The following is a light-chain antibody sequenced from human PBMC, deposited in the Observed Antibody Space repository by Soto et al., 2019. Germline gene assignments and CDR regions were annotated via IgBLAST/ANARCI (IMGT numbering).Light chain of an antibody. CDR3: CSYAGSYSWV. CDR2: DVN. CDR1: SSDVGGYNY. V-gene: IGLV2-11*01. J-gene: IGLJ3*02. Sequence: QSALTQPRSVSGSPGQSVTISCTGTSSDVGGYNYVSWYQQHPGKAPKLMIYDVNKRPSGVPDRFSGSKSGNTASLTISGLQAEDEADYYCCSYAGSYSWVFGGGTQLTVL.